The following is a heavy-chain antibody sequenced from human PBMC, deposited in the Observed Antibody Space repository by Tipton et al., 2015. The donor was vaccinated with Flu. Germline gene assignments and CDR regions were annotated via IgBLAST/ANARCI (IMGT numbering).Heavy chain of an antibody. D-gene: IGHD3-22*01. J-gene: IGHJ3*02. V-gene: IGHV3-7*01. CDR3: ARNYDSSGYNYEVGTFDI. CDR2: IKQDGSEK. CDR1: GASVNSGSYY. Sequence: GLVKPSETLSLTCTVSGASVNSGSYYWTWVRQTPGKGLEWVANIKQDGSEKYYVDSVKGRFTISRDNSKNTLYLQMNSLRAEDTAVYFCARNYDSSGYNYEVGTFDIWGLGTTVIVSP.